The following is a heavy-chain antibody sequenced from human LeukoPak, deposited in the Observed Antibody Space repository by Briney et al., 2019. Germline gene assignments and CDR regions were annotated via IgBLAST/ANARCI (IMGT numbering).Heavy chain of an antibody. CDR2: IIPIFGTA. CDR3: ARDRALRYFDWLLGSWFDP. CDR1: GGTFSSYA. V-gene: IGHV1-69*13. D-gene: IGHD3-9*01. Sequence: HWASVKVSCKASGGTFSSYAISWVRQAPGQGLEWMGGIIPIFGTANYAQKFQGRVTITADESTSTAYMELSSLRSEDTAVYYCARDRALRYFDWLLGSWFDPWGQGTLVTVSS. J-gene: IGHJ5*02.